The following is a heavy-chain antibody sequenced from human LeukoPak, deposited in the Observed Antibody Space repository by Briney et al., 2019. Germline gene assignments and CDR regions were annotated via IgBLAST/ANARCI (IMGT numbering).Heavy chain of an antibody. CDR2: ISYDARSN. Sequence: SGGSLRLSCATSGFIFSSCGMHWVRQVPGKGLEWVAVISYDARSNYHVDSVKGRFTISRDNSKNTLYLQMNSLRAEDTAVYYCAKDDSGIGTYFDYWGQGTLVTVSS. CDR1: GFIFSSCG. V-gene: IGHV3-30*18. CDR3: AKDDSGIGTYFDY. J-gene: IGHJ4*02. D-gene: IGHD2-15*01.